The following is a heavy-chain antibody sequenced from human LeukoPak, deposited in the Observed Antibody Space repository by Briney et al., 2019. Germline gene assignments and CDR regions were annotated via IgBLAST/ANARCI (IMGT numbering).Heavy chain of an antibody. CDR1: GYTFTGYY. D-gene: IGHD2-8*01. J-gene: IGHJ4*02. Sequence: ASVKVSCRASGYTFTGYYMHWVRQAPGQGLEWMGRISPNSGGTNYAQKFQGRVTMTRDTSISTAYMELSRLRSDGTAVYYCARDRVNDGGDYWGQGTLVTVSS. CDR2: ISPNSGGT. CDR3: ARDRVNDGGDY. V-gene: IGHV1-2*06.